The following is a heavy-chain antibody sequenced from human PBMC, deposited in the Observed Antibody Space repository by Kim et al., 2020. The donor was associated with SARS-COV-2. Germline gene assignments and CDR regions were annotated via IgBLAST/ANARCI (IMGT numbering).Heavy chain of an antibody. J-gene: IGHJ6*02. CDR2: IIPIFGTA. D-gene: IGHD3-10*01. CDR3: AKGFGGCGELRFVVGDYYYYGMDV. V-gene: IGHV1-69*13. Sequence: SVKVSCKASGGTFNSYAISWVRQAPGQGLEWMGGIIPIFGTANYAQKFQGRVTIIADESTSTAYMELSSLRSEDTAVYYCAKGFGGCGELRFVVGDYYYYGMDVWGQGTTVTVSS. CDR1: GGTFNSYA.